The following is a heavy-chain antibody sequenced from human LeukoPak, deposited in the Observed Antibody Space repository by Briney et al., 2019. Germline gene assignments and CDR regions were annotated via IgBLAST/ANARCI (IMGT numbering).Heavy chain of an antibody. Sequence: GESLKISCKGSGYSFTSYWIGWVRQMPGKGLEWMGIIYPGDSDTRYSPSFQGQVTISADKSISTAYLQWSSLKASDTAMYYCARQGTVTTPSGRWGYGMDVWGQGTTVTVSS. D-gene: IGHD4-17*01. CDR2: IYPGDSDT. CDR1: GYSFTSYW. V-gene: IGHV5-51*01. CDR3: ARQGTVTTPSGRWGYGMDV. J-gene: IGHJ6*02.